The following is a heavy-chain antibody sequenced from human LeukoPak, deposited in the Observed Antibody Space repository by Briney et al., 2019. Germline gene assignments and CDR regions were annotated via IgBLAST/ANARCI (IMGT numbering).Heavy chain of an antibody. V-gene: IGHV3-7*01. CDR1: GFSFNIYW. J-gene: IGHJ4*02. CDR2: LNEDGSQK. CDR3: ARDKNGQQWLLRGSSFDY. Sequence: GGSLRHSCAASGFSFNIYWMSWVRQAPGKGLEWVANLNEDGSQKYYVDSVKGRFTISRDNAKNSLYLQMNSLRAEDTAVYYCARDKNGQQWLLRGSSFDYWGQGTLVTVSS. D-gene: IGHD6-19*01.